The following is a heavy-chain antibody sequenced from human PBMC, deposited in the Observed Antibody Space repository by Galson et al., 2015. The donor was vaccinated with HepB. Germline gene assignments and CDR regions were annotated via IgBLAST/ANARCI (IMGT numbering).Heavy chain of an antibody. CDR2: VTWEGQNT. V-gene: IGHV3-43*01. D-gene: IGHD6-13*01. CDR1: GFTFDEYT. CDR3: VKERGSEAAGYSHH. J-gene: IGHJ1*01. Sequence: SLRLSCAASGFTFDEYTMYWVRQTPGKGLEWVSLVTWEGQNTRYAASVKGRFIISRDNTKDFLHLQMNSLRTEDTGLYYCVKERGSEAAGYSHHWGRGTLVIVSS.